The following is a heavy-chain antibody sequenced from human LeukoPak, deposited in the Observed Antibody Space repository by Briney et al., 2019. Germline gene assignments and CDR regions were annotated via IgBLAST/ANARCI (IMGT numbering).Heavy chain of an antibody. J-gene: IGHJ4*02. Sequence: PGGSLRLSCAASGFTFDDYAMHWVRQAPGKGLEWVSLISGDGGGTDYADSVKGRFTISRDNSKNSLYLQMNSLRTADTALYYCACESSWYVHDYWGQGTLVTVSS. CDR2: ISGDGGGT. CDR1: GFTFDDYA. V-gene: IGHV3-43*02. D-gene: IGHD6-13*01. CDR3: ACESSWYVHDY.